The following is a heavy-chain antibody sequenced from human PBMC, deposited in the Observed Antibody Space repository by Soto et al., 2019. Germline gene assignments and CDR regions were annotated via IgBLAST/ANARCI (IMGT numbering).Heavy chain of an antibody. D-gene: IGHD3-10*01. CDR1: GYTFTSYA. V-gene: IGHV1-18*01. CDR3: ARSGPPAGY. J-gene: IGHJ4*02. CDR2: ISAYNGNT. Sequence: QVQLVQSGAEVKKPGASVKVSCKASGYTFTSYAISWVRQAPGQGLEWMGWISAYNGNTNYAQKLQGRGTMTTDTSTTTADMAPRRVRSDGTAVYYRARSGPPAGYWGQGPLVTVSS.